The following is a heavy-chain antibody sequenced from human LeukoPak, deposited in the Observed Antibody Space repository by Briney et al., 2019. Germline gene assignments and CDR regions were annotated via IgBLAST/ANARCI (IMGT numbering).Heavy chain of an antibody. CDR2: IYSSGSA. D-gene: IGHD2-15*01. Sequence: SETLSLTCTVSGGSIRNSYWSWIRQPAGKGLEWIGRIYSSGSAGYNPSLKSRVTMSVDTSKNQFSLRLDSVTAADTTVYYCARGAANIYYYYLDVWGTWTTVTVSS. J-gene: IGHJ6*03. CDR1: GGSIRNSY. CDR3: ARGAANIYYYYLDV. V-gene: IGHV4-4*07.